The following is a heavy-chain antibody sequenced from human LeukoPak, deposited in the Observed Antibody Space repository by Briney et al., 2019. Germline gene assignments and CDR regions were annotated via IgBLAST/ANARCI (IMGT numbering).Heavy chain of an antibody. CDR1: GFTFSSYA. CDR2: ISGSGGTT. Sequence: GGSLRLSCAASGFTFSSYAMSWVRQAPGKGLEWVSAISGSGGTTYYADSVKGRFTISRDNSKNTLFLQMNSLRVEDTAVYYCAKAPYGGPFNAFDIWGQGTMVTVSS. D-gene: IGHD4-23*01. CDR3: AKAPYGGPFNAFDI. V-gene: IGHV3-23*01. J-gene: IGHJ3*02.